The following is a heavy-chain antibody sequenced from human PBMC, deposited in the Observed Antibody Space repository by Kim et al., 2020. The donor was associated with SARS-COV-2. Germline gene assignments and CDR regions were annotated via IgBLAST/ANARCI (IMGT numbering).Heavy chain of an antibody. J-gene: IGHJ5*02. Sequence: QGRVTMTRDTSTSTVYMELSSLRSEDTAVYYCARGGIECSSGCHRGWFDPWGQGTLVTVSS. D-gene: IGHD6-19*01. V-gene: IGHV1-46*01. CDR3: ARGGIECSSGCHRGWFDP.